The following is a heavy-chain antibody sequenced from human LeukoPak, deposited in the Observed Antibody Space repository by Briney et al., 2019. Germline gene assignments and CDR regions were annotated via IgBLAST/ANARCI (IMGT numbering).Heavy chain of an antibody. D-gene: IGHD3-22*01. CDR2: IYYSGST. V-gene: IGHV4-59*01. J-gene: IGHJ4*02. CDR3: ARGGYYFDY. Sequence: SETLSLTRTVSGGSISSYYWSWIRQPPGKGLEWIGYIYYSGSTNYNPSLKSRVTISVDTSKSQFSLKLSSVTAADTAVYYCARGGYYFDYWGQGTLVTVSS. CDR1: GGSISSYY.